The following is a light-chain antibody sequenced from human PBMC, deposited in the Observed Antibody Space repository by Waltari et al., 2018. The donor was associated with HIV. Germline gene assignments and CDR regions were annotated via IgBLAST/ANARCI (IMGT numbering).Light chain of an antibody. J-gene: IGKJ1*01. CDR1: RTISTW. CDR2: EAS. Sequence: DIQMTQSPSTLSASVGNRVTISSRASRTISTWLAWYQQKPGKAPRFLIDEASSLESGVPSRFSGSGSGAEFTLTISSLQPDDFATYYCQQYHTYPRTFGQGTKVDIK. V-gene: IGKV1-5*03. CDR3: QQYHTYPRT.